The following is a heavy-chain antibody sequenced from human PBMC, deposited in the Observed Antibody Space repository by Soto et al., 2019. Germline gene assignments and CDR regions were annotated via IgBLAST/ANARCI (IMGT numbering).Heavy chain of an antibody. CDR1: GFTFSSYG. J-gene: IGHJ4*02. CDR2: ISYDGSNK. Sequence: GGAMRLSCAASGFTFSSYGMHWVRQAPGKGLEWVAVISYDGSNKYYADSVKGRFTISRDNSKNTLYLQMNSLRAEDTAVYYCANDAIPRMGTSKPPFAYWGQGTLVTVSS. D-gene: IGHD7-27*01. CDR3: ANDAIPRMGTSKPPFAY. V-gene: IGHV3-30*18.